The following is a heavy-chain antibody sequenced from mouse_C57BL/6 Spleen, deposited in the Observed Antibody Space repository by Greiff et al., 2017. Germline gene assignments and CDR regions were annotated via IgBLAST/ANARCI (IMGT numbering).Heavy chain of an antibody. Sequence: VKLQESGPELVKPGASVKISCKASGYTFTDYYINWVKQRPGQGLEWIGWIFPGSGSTYYNEKFKGKATFTVDKSSSTAYMLLSSLTSEDSAVYFCARCPFSSSLRCAMDYWGQGTSVTVSS. CDR2: IFPGSGST. D-gene: IGHD6-2*01. J-gene: IGHJ4*01. CDR3: ARCPFSSSLRCAMDY. CDR1: GYTFTDYY. V-gene: IGHV1-75*01.